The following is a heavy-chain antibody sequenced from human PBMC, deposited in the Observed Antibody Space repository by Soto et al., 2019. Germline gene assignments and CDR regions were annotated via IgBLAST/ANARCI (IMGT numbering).Heavy chain of an antibody. CDR1: GYNFTHYW. CDR3: AGGGVRGVVTRTRDYYGMDV. V-gene: IGHV5-51*01. CDR2: IYPGDSDT. J-gene: IGHJ6*02. Sequence: PGESLKISCNGSGYNFTHYWIGCVRQMPGKGLESMGIIYPGDSDTRYSPSFQGQVTISADKSISTAYLQWSSLKASDTAMYYCAGGGVRGVVTRTRDYYGMDVWGQGTTVTVSS. D-gene: IGHD3-10*01.